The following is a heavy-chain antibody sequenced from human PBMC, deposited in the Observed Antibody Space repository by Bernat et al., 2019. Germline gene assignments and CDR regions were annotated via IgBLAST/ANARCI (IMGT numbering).Heavy chain of an antibody. J-gene: IGHJ4*02. CDR2: IYSGGST. V-gene: IGHV3-66*01. Sequence: EVQLVESGGGLVQPGGSLRLSCAASGFTVSSNYMSWVRQAPGKGLEWVSVIYSGGSTYYADSVKGRFTISRDNSKNTLYLQMNSLRAEDTAVYYCARYCSSTSCYLFDYWDQGTLVTVSS. D-gene: IGHD2-2*01. CDR1: GFTVSSNY. CDR3: ARYCSSTSCYLFDY.